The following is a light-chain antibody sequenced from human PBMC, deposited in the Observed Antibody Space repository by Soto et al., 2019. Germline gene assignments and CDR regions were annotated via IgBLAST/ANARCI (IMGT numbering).Light chain of an antibody. V-gene: IGKV3-20*01. CDR1: QSVRSSS. Sequence: EIVLTQSPGTLSLSPGARATLSCRASQSVRSSSSAWYQQRPGQAPRLLIYDTSIRDTGIPDRFSGSGSGTDFTLTISRLEPEDFAVYSCEQYGSSPFTFGQGTKLEI. CDR2: DTS. J-gene: IGKJ2*01. CDR3: EQYGSSPFT.